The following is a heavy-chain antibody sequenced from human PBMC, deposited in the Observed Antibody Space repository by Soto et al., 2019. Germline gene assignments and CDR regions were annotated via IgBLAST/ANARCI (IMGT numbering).Heavy chain of an antibody. Sequence: SETLSLTCTVSGGSISSSSYSWGWIRQPPGKGLEWIGSIYYSGSTYYNPSLKSRVTISVDTSKSQFSLKLSSVTAADTAVYYCARRHHLVAAGTNRWFDLRTLGPLVTVSS. CDR1: GGSISSSSYS. CDR2: IYYSGST. V-gene: IGHV4-39*01. J-gene: IGHJ5*02. D-gene: IGHD6-13*01. CDR3: ARRHHLVAAGTNRWFDL.